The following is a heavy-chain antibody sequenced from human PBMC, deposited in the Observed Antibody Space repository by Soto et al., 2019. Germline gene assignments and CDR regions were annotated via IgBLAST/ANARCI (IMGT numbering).Heavy chain of an antibody. Sequence: QLQLQESGSGLVKPSQTLSLTCAVSDGSISSGGYSWSWIRQPPGKGLEWIGYIYHSGTTYYNPSLKSRVTISVDRSKNQFSLKLSSVTAADTAVYYCARVGGYYPNDWFDPWGQGTLVTVSS. V-gene: IGHV4-30-2*01. CDR3: ARVGGYYPNDWFDP. J-gene: IGHJ5*02. D-gene: IGHD4-17*01. CDR2: IYHSGTT. CDR1: DGSISSGGYS.